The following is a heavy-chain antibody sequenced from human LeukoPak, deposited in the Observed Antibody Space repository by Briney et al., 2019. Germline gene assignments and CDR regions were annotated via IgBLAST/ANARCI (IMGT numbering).Heavy chain of an antibody. CDR2: IYYSGST. CDR1: GGSISSSSYY. Sequence: SETLSLTCTVSGGSISSSSYYWGWIRQPPGKGLEWIGSIYYSGSTYYNPSLKSRVTISVDTSKNQFSLKLSSVTAADTAVYYRAILTLWFGELFDYWGQGTLVTVSS. CDR3: AILTLWFGELFDY. D-gene: IGHD3-10*01. V-gene: IGHV4-39*01. J-gene: IGHJ4*02.